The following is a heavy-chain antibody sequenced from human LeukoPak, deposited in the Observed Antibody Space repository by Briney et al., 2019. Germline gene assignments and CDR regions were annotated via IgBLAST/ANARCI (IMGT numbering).Heavy chain of an antibody. CDR3: ARRPGYCSGGSCPFDY. D-gene: IGHD2-15*01. Sequence: SVKVSCKASGGTFSSYAISWVRQAPGQGLEWMGRIIPILGIANYAQKFQGRVTITADKSTSTAYMELSSLRSEDTAVYYCARRPGYCSGGSCPFDYWGQGTLVTVSS. CDR1: GGTFSSYA. J-gene: IGHJ4*02. CDR2: IIPILGIA. V-gene: IGHV1-69*04.